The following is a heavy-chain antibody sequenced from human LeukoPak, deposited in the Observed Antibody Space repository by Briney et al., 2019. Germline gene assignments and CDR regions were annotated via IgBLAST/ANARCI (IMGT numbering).Heavy chain of an antibody. CDR1: GYRLTNNW. J-gene: IGHJ4*02. V-gene: IGHV5-51*01. CDR2: IYPGDSDT. Sequence: GESLKISCKISGYRLTNNWIGWVRQVPGKGLEWMGLIYPGDSDTRYSPSFQGQVTFSVDASISTAYLQLSGLRASDTAIYYCARQVLVTSPPDYWGQGTLVTVSS. D-gene: IGHD3-9*01. CDR3: ARQVLVTSPPDY.